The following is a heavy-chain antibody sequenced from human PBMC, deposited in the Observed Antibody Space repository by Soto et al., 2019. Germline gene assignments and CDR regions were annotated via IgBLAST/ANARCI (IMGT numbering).Heavy chain of an antibody. D-gene: IGHD2-2*01. CDR2: IIPIFGTA. CDR1: GGTLSNSA. J-gene: IGHJ6*02. V-gene: IGHV1-69*06. CDR3: ARGVGYCISNTCYRYGLDV. Sequence: GASVKVSCKASGGTLSNSAISWVRQAPGQGLEWMGGIIPIFGTADYPQKFQGRVTMTEDTSTDTAYMELSSLRSEDTAVYYCARGVGYCISNTCYRYGLDVWGQGTTVTVSS.